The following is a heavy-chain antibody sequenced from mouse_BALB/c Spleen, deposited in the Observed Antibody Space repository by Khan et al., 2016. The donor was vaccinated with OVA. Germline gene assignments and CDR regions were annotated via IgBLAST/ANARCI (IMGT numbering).Heavy chain of an antibody. CDR2: INPTSGYT. CDR3: TRGRIDL. Sequence: VQLVESGAELAKPGASVKMSCKASGYTFTTYWMHWVKQRPGQGLEWIGYINPTSGYTDYNEKFKDRATLSADKSSSTAYMQLSSLTSEDSAVYYCTRGRIDLWGQGTTLTVSS. D-gene: IGHD1-1*01. J-gene: IGHJ2*01. V-gene: IGHV1-7*01. CDR1: GYTFTTYW.